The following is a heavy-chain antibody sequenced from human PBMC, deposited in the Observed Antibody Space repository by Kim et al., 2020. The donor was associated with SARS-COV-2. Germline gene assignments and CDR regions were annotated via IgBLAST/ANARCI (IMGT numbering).Heavy chain of an antibody. CDR2: IRSKAYGGTT. Sequence: GGSLRLSCTASGFTFGDYAMSWFRQAPGKGLEWVGFIRSKAYGGTTEYAASVKGRFTISRDDSKSIAYLQMNSLKTEDTAVYYCTRSPTRTYYYGSGSPTSDYWGQGTLVTVSS. CDR3: TRSPTRTYYYGSGSPTSDY. D-gene: IGHD3-10*01. CDR1: GFTFGDYA. J-gene: IGHJ4*02. V-gene: IGHV3-49*03.